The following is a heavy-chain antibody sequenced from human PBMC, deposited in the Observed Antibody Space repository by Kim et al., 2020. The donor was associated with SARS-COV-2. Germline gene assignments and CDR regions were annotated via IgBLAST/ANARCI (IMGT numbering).Heavy chain of an antibody. D-gene: IGHD5-12*01. CDR3: VKDFLPTVTTFYFDY. J-gene: IGHJ4*01. CDR2: ISNDGTKK. CDR1: GFTFNNYA. V-gene: IGHV3-30*18. Sequence: GGSLRLSCEASGFTFNNYAVHWVRQDPVKGLEWVAVISNDGTKKYYADSVRGRFTISRDNSKNTIYLQMSSLRGDDTAVYFCVKDFLPTVTTFYFDYWG.